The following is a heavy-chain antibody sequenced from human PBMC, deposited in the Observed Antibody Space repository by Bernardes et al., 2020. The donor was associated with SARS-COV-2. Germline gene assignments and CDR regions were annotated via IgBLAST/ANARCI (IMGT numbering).Heavy chain of an antibody. V-gene: IGHV4-39*01. CDR3: ARHGRRWLQLPPRRIYNWFDP. J-gene: IGHJ5*02. CDR1: GGSISSSSYY. D-gene: IGHD1-1*01. CDR2: IYYSGST. Sequence: SETLSLTCTVSGGSISSSSYYWGWIRQPPGKGLEWIGSIYYSGSTYYNPSLKSRFTISVDTSKNQFSLKLSSVTAADTAVYYCARHGRRWLQLPPRRIYNWFDPWGQGTLVTVSS.